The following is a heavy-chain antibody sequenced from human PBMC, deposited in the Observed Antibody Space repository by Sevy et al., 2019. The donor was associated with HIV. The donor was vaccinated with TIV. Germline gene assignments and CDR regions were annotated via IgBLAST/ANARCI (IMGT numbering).Heavy chain of an antibody. CDR3: AREGLGGFYSSLDR. Sequence: GGSLRLSCAASGFTFTTYDMTWVRQAPGKGLEWISYISCSANDIKYADSVKGRFTISRDNARNSLYLAMSSLRAEDTAVYYCAREGLGGFYSSLDRWGQGTLVTVSS. CDR2: ISCSANDI. CDR1: GFTFTTYD. D-gene: IGHD3-22*01. V-gene: IGHV3-48*03. J-gene: IGHJ5*02.